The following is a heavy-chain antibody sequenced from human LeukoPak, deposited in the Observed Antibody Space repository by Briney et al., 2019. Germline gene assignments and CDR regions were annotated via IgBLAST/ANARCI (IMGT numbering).Heavy chain of an antibody. D-gene: IGHD3-16*01. CDR3: ARDTSEGDYAWWFDP. V-gene: IGHV1-46*01. CDR2: INPRGTAT. J-gene: IGHJ5*02. Sequence: ASVTVSCKASGYTFTSYYMHWVRQAPGQGLEWMGIINPRGTATRYAESFQDRLTLTRDLSTSTDYMELSSLRSDDTAVYFCARDTSEGDYAWWFDPWGQGTLVTVAS. CDR1: GYTFTSYY.